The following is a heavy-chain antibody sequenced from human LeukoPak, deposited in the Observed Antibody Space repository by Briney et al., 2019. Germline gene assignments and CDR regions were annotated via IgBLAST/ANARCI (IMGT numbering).Heavy chain of an antibody. J-gene: IGHJ3*02. CDR2: INNDGSST. V-gene: IGHV3-74*01. Sequence: PGGSLRLSCAASGFTSSSYWMHWVRQAPGKGLVWVSGINNDGSSTKYADSVKGRFTISRDNAKNTLYLQTNSLRADDTAVYYCARGQGHGFDIWGQGTMVTVSS. CDR1: GFTSSSYW. CDR3: ARGQGHGFDI.